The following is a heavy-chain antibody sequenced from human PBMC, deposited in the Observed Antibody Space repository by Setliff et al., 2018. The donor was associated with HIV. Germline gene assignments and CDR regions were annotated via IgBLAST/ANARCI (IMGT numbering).Heavy chain of an antibody. CDR3: ARVRLTMIMMVDYFDQ. CDR1: GDSISSYY. D-gene: IGHD3-22*01. J-gene: IGHJ4*02. CDR2: IYSTGDS. V-gene: IGHV4-59*12. Sequence: TSETLSLTCTVSGDSISSYYWSWIRQPPGKELEWIGYIYSTGDSNYNPSLKSRVTMAVDTSKNQLSLSLTSVTAADTAVYYCARVRLTMIMMVDYFDQWGQGTLVTVSS.